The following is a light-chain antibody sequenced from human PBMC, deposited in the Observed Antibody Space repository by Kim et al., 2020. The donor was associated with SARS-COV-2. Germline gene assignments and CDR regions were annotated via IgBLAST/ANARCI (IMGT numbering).Light chain of an antibody. CDR2: DAS. J-gene: IGKJ1*01. CDR1: QSIYGNS. V-gene: IGKV3-20*01. CDR3: QQYGSSPT. Sequence: SPGESATPSCKASQSIYGNSVAWYQHKPGQTPRLLIYDASSRATAIADRFSGSGSGTDFTLTISRLEPEDFALYYCQQYGSSPTFGQGTKVDIK.